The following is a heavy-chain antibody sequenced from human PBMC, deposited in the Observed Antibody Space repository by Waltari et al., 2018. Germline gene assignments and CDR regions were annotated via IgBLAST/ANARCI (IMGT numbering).Heavy chain of an antibody. CDR3: ARVLRYNWNEYDY. CDR1: GFDVSSKY. V-gene: IGHV3-53*01. CDR2: LYRDDGA. J-gene: IGHJ4*02. D-gene: IGHD1-20*01. Sequence: EVQLVESGGGFFQPGGSLRLSCAASGFDVSSKYMSWVRQAPGKGLEWVSVLYRDDGAFYADSVRCRFIVSRDNSRNTLDLQMNNLRAEDTAVYYCARVLRYNWNEYDYWGPGTLVTVSS.